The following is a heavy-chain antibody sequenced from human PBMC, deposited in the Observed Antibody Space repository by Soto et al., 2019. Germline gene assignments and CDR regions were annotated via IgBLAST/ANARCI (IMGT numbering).Heavy chain of an antibody. CDR2: IYWDDDK. J-gene: IGHJ4*02. CDR3: AHRAYYYGSGSYYTH. CDR1: GFSLSTREVG. Sequence: ESGPTLVNPTQTLTLTCTCSGFSLSTREVGVGWIRQPPGKALEWLALIYWDDDKRYRPSLKSRLTIAKDTSKNLVILIMTNMDPEDTATYYCAHRAYYYGSGSYYTHWGQGILVTVSS. V-gene: IGHV2-5*02. D-gene: IGHD3-10*01.